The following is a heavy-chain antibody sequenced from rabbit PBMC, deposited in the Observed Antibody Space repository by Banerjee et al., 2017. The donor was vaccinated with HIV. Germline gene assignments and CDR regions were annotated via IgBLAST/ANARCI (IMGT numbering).Heavy chain of an antibody. CDR3: ARDLAGVIGWNFNL. Sequence: QEQLKETGGGLVQPGGSLTLSCKASGFDISNYHMSWVRQAPGKGLEWIGCIYTSSGNTWYASWAKGRFTISKTSSTTVTLQMTSLTAADTATYFCARDLAGVIGWNFNLWGPGTLVTVS. CDR2: IYTSSGNT. V-gene: IGHV1S45*01. D-gene: IGHD4-1*01. J-gene: IGHJ4*01. CDR1: GFDISNYHM.